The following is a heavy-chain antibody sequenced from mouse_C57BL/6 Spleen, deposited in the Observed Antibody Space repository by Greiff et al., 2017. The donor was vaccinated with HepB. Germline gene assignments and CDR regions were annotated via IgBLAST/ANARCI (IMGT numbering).Heavy chain of an antibody. CDR3: ARMHYYGSSYDYAMDY. D-gene: IGHD1-1*01. Sequence: EVQLQESGPGLAKPSQTLSLTCSVTGYYITSDYWNWIRKFPGNKLEYMGYISYSGSTNYNPSLKSRISITRDTAKNQYYLQLNSVTTEDTATYYCARMHYYGSSYDYAMDYWGQGTSVTVSS. V-gene: IGHV3-8*01. J-gene: IGHJ4*01. CDR2: ISYSGST. CDR1: GYYITSDY.